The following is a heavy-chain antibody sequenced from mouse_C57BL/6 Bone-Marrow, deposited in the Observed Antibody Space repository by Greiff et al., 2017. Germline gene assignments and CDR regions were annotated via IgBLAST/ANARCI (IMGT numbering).Heavy chain of an antibody. D-gene: IGHD4-1*01. V-gene: IGHV5-4*01. CDR1: GFTFSSYA. Sequence: EVQLVESGGGLVKPGGSLKLSCAASGFTFSSYAMSWVRQTPEKRLEWVATISDGGSYTYYPDNVKGRFTIARDNAKNNLYLQMSHLKSEDTAVCYSAGTGRYFDYWGQGTTLTVSS. CDR2: ISDGGSYT. CDR3: AGTGRYFDY. J-gene: IGHJ2*01.